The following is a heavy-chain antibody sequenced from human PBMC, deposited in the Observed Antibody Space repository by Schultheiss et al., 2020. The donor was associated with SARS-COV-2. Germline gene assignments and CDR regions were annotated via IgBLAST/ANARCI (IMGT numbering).Heavy chain of an antibody. CDR2: IYTSGST. V-gene: IGHV4-61*02. Sequence: SETLSLTCTVSGGSISSGGYYWSWIRQPAGKGLEWIGRIYTSGSTYYNPSLKSRVTISVDRSKNQFSLKLSSVTAADTAVYYCARVRPKTYCSGGSCYSADWYFDLWGRGTLVTVSS. CDR1: GGSISSGGYY. CDR3: ARVRPKTYCSGGSCYSADWYFDL. D-gene: IGHD2-15*01. J-gene: IGHJ2*01.